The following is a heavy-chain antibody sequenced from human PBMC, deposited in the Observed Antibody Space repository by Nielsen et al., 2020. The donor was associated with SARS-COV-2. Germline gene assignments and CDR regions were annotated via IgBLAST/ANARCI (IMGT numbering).Heavy chain of an antibody. CDR2: INHSGST. J-gene: IGHJ6*02. Sequence: WIRQPPGKGLEWIGEINHSGSTNYNPSLKSRVTISVDTSKNQFSLKLSSVTAADTAVYYCARDLYHYGSGSNYIGYYGMDVWGQGTTVTVSS. D-gene: IGHD3-10*01. CDR3: ARDLYHYGSGSNYIGYYGMDV. V-gene: IGHV4-34*01.